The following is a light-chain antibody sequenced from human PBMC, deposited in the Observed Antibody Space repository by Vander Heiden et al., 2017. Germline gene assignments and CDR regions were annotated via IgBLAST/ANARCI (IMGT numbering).Light chain of an antibody. CDR3: CSFVDRFTFV. CDR2: DVT. J-gene: IGLJ1*01. V-gene: IGLV2-11*01. Sequence: QSAPTQPRSVSGSPGQSVTISCTGTSSDVGRYNFVSWYQKYPGKAPRVIIYDVTRRPSGVPDRFSGSKSGNTASLTISGLQADDEADYYCCSFVDRFTFVFGTGTEVTVL. CDR1: SSDVGRYNF.